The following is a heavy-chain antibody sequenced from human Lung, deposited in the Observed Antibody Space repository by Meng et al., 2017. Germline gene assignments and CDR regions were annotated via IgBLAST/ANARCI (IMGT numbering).Heavy chain of an antibody. CDR2: INHSGST. V-gene: IGHV4-34*01. CDR3: ARGPTTMAHDFDY. J-gene: IGHJ4*02. CDR1: GGSFSDYY. D-gene: IGHD4-11*01. Sequence: QVQLQHWRAGLLKPSETLSLTCFVSGGSFSDYYWSWIRQPPGKGLEWIGEINHSGSTNYNPSLESRATISVDTSQNNLSLKLSSVTAADSAVYYCARGPTTMAHDFDYWGQGTLVTVSS.